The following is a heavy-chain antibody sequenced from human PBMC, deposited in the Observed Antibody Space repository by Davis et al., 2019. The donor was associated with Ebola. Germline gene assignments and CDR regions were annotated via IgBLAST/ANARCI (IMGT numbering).Heavy chain of an antibody. Sequence: GESLKISCAASGFSFSTYGMHWVRQAPGKGLEWVAVISYDGHYKTYVDSVKGRFTISRDNSDNTLFLQMNSLRAEDTAVYYCAQEYCSNSGSYCTYFDRWGQGTLVTVSS. CDR1: GFSFSTYG. CDR3: AQEYCSNSGSYCTYFDR. D-gene: IGHD3-10*01. CDR2: ISYDGHYK. J-gene: IGHJ4*02. V-gene: IGHV3-30*18.